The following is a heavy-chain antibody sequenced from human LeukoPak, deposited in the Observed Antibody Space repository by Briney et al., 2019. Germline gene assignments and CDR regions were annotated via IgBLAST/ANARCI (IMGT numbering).Heavy chain of an antibody. D-gene: IGHD3-22*01. V-gene: IGHV3-23*01. Sequence: GGSLRLSCAASGFTFNTYGMNWVRQAPGKGLEWVSGTCGGGAATYYAGSVRRRFTLSRDNSKNNLYLPVKSLRAEDTAIYYCARDLRICHRKYDSSSHPFDYWGQGTLVTVSS. J-gene: IGHJ4*02. CDR1: GFTFNTYG. CDR3: ARDLRICHRKYDSSSHPFDY. CDR2: TCGGGAAT.